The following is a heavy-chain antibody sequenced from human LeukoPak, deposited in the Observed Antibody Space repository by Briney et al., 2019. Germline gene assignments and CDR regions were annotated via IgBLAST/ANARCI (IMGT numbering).Heavy chain of an antibody. CDR2: ISVSGGST. D-gene: IGHD4-23*01. J-gene: IGHJ4*02. CDR3: ATGDDYGGNNLLY. CDR1: GFTFSSYA. Sequence: PGGSLGLSCAASGFTFSSYAMSWVRQAPGKGLEWVSAISVSGGSTYYADSVKGRFTISRVNSKNTLYLQMNSLRAEDTAVYYCATGDDYGGNNLLYWGQGTLVTVSS. V-gene: IGHV3-23*01.